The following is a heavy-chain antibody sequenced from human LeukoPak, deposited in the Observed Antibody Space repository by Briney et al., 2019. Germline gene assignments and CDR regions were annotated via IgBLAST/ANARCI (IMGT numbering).Heavy chain of an antibody. D-gene: IGHD6-19*01. CDR2: ISGDGGTT. CDR3: TKDKSHSSGWYSDY. V-gene: IGHV3-43*02. CDR1: GFTFDAYA. Sequence: GGSLRLSCAASGFTFDAYAMHWVRQAPGKGLEWFSLISGDGGTTYYADSVKGRFTISRDNSKNSLYLQMNSLRAKDTALYYCTKDKSHSSGWYSDYWGQGTLVTVSS. J-gene: IGHJ4*02.